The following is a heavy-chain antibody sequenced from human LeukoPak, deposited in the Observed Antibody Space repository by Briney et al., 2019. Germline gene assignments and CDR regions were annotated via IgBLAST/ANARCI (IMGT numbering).Heavy chain of an antibody. CDR2: ISYDGSNK. V-gene: IGHV3-30-3*01. Sequence: GRPRRLSCAASGFTFSSYAMHWVRQAPGKGLEWVAVISYDGSNKYYADSVKGRFTISRDNSKNTLYLRMNSLRAEDTAVYYCARDILDIVVVPAAVFDYWGQGTLVTVSS. CDR1: GFTFSSYA. D-gene: IGHD2-2*03. CDR3: ARDILDIVVVPAAVFDY. J-gene: IGHJ4*02.